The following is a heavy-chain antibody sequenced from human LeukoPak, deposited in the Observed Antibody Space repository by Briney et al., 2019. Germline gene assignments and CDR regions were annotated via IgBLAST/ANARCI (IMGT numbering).Heavy chain of an antibody. CDR3: AREDSTVTLSNFDY. Sequence: GGSLRLSCAASGFTFSSYAMHWVRQAPGKGLEWVAVISYDGSNKYYADSVKGRFTISRDNSKNTLYLQMNSLRAEDTAVYYCAREDSTVTLSNFDYWGQGTLVTVSS. CDR1: GFTFSSYA. V-gene: IGHV3-30-3*01. D-gene: IGHD4-17*01. CDR2: ISYDGSNK. J-gene: IGHJ4*02.